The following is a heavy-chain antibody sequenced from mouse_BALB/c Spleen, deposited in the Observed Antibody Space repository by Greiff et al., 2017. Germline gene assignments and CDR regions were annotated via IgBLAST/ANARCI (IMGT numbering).Heavy chain of an antibody. Sequence: QVQLKESGAELAKPGASVKMSCKASGYTFTSYWMHWVKQRPGQGLEWIGYINPSTGYTEYNQKFKDKATLTADKSSSTAYMQLSSLTSEDSAVYYCAPEANYYGSSYWFAYWGQRTLVTVSA. CDR1: GYTFTSYW. CDR2: INPSTGYT. CDR3: APEANYYGSSYWFAY. J-gene: IGHJ3*01. D-gene: IGHD1-1*01. V-gene: IGHV1-7*01.